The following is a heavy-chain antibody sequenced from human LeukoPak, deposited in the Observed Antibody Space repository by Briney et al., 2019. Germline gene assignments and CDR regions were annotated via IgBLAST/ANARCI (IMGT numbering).Heavy chain of an antibody. V-gene: IGHV3-23*01. CDR3: AKGYADYGADAFDI. CDR1: GFTFSTYA. CDR2: SRGSGGTT. Sequence: NPGGSLRLSCVPSGFTFSTYAMSWVRQAPGKGLEWVSTSRGSGGTTYYADSVKGRFTISRDHSRNTLYLQMDSLRAEDTAVYYCAKGYADYGADAFDIWGQGTMVTVSS. D-gene: IGHD4-17*01. J-gene: IGHJ3*02.